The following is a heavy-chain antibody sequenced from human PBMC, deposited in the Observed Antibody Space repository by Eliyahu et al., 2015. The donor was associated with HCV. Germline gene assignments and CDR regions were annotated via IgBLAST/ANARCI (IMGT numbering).Heavy chain of an antibody. CDR1: GVPISSSNW. J-gene: IGHJ4*02. D-gene: IGHD6-19*01. CDR2: IYHSGST. V-gene: IGHV4-4*02. CDR3: AGGGSYSSGWNMDY. Sequence: QVQLQESGPGLVKPSGTLSLTCAVSGVPISSSNWWSWVRQPPGKGLEWIGEIYHSGSTNYNPSLKSRVTISVDKSKNHFSLKLSSVTAADTAVYYCAGGGSYSSGWNMDYWGQGTLVTVSS.